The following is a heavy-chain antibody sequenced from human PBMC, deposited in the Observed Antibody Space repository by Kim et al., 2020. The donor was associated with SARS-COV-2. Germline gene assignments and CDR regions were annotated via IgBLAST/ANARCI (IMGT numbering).Heavy chain of an antibody. CDR3: ARGRVVPQLRGWFEP. Sequence: SETLSLTCAVYGGSFNGYSWTWIRQPPGKGLEWIGEINHSGSTNYSPSLKSRVTMSIDTSKNQFSLNLNSLTAADTALYYCARGRVVPQLRGWFEPWGQG. CDR2: INHSGST. J-gene: IGHJ5*02. CDR1: GGSFNGYS. V-gene: IGHV4-34*01. D-gene: IGHD6-6*01.